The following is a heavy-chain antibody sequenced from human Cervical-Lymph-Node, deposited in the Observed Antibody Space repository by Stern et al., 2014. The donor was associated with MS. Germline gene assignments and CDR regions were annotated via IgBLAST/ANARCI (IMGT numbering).Heavy chain of an antibody. Sequence: VQLGESGGDFVKPGGSLRLSCAASGCTFATPGMNWVRQAPGKGLEWVGRITRKVGGATKDYATPVRGRFTIAGDSLKNTIDLHMNRLKAEDTAVYSCTSDVYYHNSSYYHFDSWGRGTLVTVSS. CDR2: ITRKVGGATK. V-gene: IGHV3-15*01. J-gene: IGHJ4*02. D-gene: IGHD3-22*01. CDR3: TSDVYYHNSSYYHFDS. CDR1: GCTFATPG.